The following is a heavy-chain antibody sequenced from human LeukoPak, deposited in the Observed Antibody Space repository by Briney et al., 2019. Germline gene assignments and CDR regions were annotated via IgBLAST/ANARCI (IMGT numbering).Heavy chain of an antibody. V-gene: IGHV3-23*01. CDR2: ISGSGGST. D-gene: IGHD3-3*01. Sequence: GGSLRLSCAASGFTFSSYAMSWVRQAPGKGLEWVSAISGSGGSTYYADSVKGRFTISRDNSKNTLYLQMNSLRAEDTAVYYCAKVASYDFWSGYHWFDPWGQGTLVTVSS. CDR1: GFTFSSYA. J-gene: IGHJ5*02. CDR3: AKVASYDFWSGYHWFDP.